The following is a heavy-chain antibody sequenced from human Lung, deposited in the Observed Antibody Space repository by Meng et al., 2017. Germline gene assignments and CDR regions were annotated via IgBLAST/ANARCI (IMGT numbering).Heavy chain of an antibody. CDR2: INHSGST. J-gene: IGHJ4*02. CDR3: ARGPTTMANDFDY. V-gene: IGHV4-34*01. D-gene: IGHD4-11*01. Sequence: QLLHQQWGDCLFAPSVPRSLTCVFSGWALSDYYRSWIRQPPGKGLEWIGEINHSGSTNYNPSLESRATISVDTSQNNLSLKLSSVTAADSSVYYCARGPTTMANDFDYWGQGTLVTVSS. CDR1: GWALSDYY.